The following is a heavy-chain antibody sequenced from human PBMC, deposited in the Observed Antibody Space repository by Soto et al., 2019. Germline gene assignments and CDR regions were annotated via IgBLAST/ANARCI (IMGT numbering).Heavy chain of an antibody. CDR1: VESITGYY. J-gene: IGHJ4*02. CDR2: VYSSGTT. CDR3: ARDTVLTGMFDF. D-gene: IGHD4-17*01. Sequence: SETLSLTCTVSVESITGYYWNWIRQPAGEGLEWIGRVYSSGTTNYNPSLGSRVTISIDAPGNRFSMEITSVTAADTAIYYCARDTVLTGMFDFWGQGTLVTAPQ. V-gene: IGHV4-4*07.